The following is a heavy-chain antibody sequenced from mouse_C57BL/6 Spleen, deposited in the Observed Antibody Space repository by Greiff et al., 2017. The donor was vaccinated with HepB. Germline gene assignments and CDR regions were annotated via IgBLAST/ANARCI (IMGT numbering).Heavy chain of an antibody. J-gene: IGHJ2*01. D-gene: IGHD2-14*01. V-gene: IGHV1-54*01. Sequence: VQLQQSGAELVRPGTSVKVSCKASGYAFTNYLIEWVKQRPGQGLEWIGVINPGSGGTNYNEKFKGKATLTADKSSSTAYMQLSSLTSEDSAVYFCERGGNYFDYWGQGTTLTVSS. CDR3: ERGGNYFDY. CDR1: GYAFTNYL. CDR2: INPGSGGT.